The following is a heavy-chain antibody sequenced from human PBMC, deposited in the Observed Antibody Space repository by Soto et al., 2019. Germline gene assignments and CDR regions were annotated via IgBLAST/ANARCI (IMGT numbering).Heavy chain of an antibody. CDR2: INAGNGDT. CDR1: GYTFTSYA. J-gene: IGHJ5*02. CDR3: AKRGDGRYDCFDP. D-gene: IGHD3-16*01. V-gene: IGHV1-3*01. Sequence: ASVKVSCKASGYTFTSYAMHCVRQAPGQRLEWMGWINAGNGDTKYSQKFQGRFTISRDNSKNTLYLQMNSLRDEDTAVYYCAKRGDGRYDCFDPWGQGTLVTVSS.